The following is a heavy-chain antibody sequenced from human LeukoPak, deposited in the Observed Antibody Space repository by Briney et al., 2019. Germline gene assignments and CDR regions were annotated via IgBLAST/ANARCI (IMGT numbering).Heavy chain of an antibody. V-gene: IGHV4-39*01. CDR2: IYYSGST. CDR1: GGSISSSSYY. CDR3: ARRGGSYRKIDY. Sequence: SETLSLTCTVSGGSISSSSYYWGWIRQPPGKGLEWIGSIYYSGSTYYNPSLKSRVTISVDTPKNQFSLKLSSVAAADTAVYYCARRGGSYRKIDYWGQGTLVTVSS. D-gene: IGHD3-16*02. J-gene: IGHJ4*02.